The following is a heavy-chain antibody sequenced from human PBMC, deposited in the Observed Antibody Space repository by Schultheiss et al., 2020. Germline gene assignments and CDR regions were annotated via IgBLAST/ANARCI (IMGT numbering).Heavy chain of an antibody. J-gene: IGHJ4*02. V-gene: IGHV3-9*01. CDR1: GFPFRNYA. CDR2: ISWNSGSI. Sequence: SLKISCAASGFPFRNYAMNWVRQAPGKGLEWVSGISWNSGSIGYADSVKGRFTISRDNAKNTLYLQMNSLRAEDTAVYYCARVPYYYDSSGYYYPDYWGQGTLVTVSS. CDR3: ARVPYYYDSSGYYYPDY. D-gene: IGHD3-22*01.